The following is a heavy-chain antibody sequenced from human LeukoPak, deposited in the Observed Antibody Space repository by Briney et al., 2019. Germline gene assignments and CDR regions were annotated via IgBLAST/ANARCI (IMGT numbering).Heavy chain of an antibody. J-gene: IGHJ6*03. D-gene: IGHD1-26*01. CDR1: GFTFGYYY. Sequence: GGSLRLSCAVSGFTFGYYYMTWVRQAPGKGLEWVADIRHDESENYYVDSVQGRFTISRDNAKNSLYLQMNSLRAEDTAVYYCARYRDWEWEVSYMDVWGKGTTVTVSS. CDR3: ARYRDWEWEVSYMDV. CDR2: IRHDESEN. V-gene: IGHV3-7*01.